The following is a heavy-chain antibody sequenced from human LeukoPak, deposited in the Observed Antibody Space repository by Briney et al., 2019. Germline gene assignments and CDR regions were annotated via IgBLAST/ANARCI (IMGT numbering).Heavy chain of an antibody. D-gene: IGHD3-10*01. J-gene: IGHJ6*02. CDR3: ARLYYGSGSLNYYYGMDV. V-gene: IGHV4-39*01. Sequence: SETLSLTCTVSGGSISSSSYYWGWIRQPPGKGLEWIGSIYYSGSTYYNPSLKSRVTISVDTSKNQFSLKLSSVTAADTAVYYCARLYYGSGSLNYYYGMDVWGQGTTVTVSS. CDR2: IYYSGST. CDR1: GGSISSSSYY.